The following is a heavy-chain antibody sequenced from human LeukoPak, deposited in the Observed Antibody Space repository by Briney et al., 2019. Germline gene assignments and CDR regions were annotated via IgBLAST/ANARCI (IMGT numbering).Heavy chain of an antibody. V-gene: IGHV1-2*02. CDR3: ARIGISARGTNFHH. Sequence: ASVKVSCKTSGYSFIDYYIHWVRQAPGQGLEWMGWINSNSANTNYAQNFQGRVTMTRDTSISTAYMELSRLRSDDTALYYCARIGISARGTNFHHWGQGTLVTVSS. CDR1: GYSFIDYY. D-gene: IGHD6-13*01. CDR2: INSNSANT. J-gene: IGHJ1*01.